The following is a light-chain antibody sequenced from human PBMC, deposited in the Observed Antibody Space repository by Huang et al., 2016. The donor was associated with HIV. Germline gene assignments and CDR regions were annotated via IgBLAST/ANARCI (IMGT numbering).Light chain of an antibody. J-gene: IGKJ2*01. CDR2: AAS. CDR3: QHYNNWPPYT. Sequence: ETVMTQSPATLSVSPGERATLSCRASQNINSNLAWYQQIPGQPPRLLIYAASTRATGVPARVSGSGSGTEFTLTINNLQSEDFVVYYCQHYNNWPPYTFGQGTKLEIK. CDR1: QNINSN. V-gene: IGKV3-15*01.